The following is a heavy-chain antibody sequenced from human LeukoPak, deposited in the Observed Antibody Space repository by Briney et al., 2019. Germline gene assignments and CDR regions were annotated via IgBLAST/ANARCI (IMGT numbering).Heavy chain of an antibody. V-gene: IGHV3-74*01. CDR2: INGDGSYI. Sequence: PGGSLRLACAASGFTFSRYWMHWIRQAPGQGLVWVSLINGDGSYISYADSVRGRFTISRDNAKNTLYLQMNSLRADDTAVYYCSITYYHLERGGWGQGTLVTVSS. CDR1: GFTFSRYW. CDR3: SITYYHLERGG. D-gene: IGHD3-3*02. J-gene: IGHJ4*02.